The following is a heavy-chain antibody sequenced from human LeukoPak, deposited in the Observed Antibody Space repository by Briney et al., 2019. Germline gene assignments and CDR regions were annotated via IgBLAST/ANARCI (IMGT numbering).Heavy chain of an antibody. D-gene: IGHD2-15*01. CDR1: GYTFTTYG. CDR3: ARDFCSGGSCYHALGH. V-gene: IGHV1-18*01. J-gene: IGHJ4*02. Sequence: ASVKVSCKASGYTFTTYGISWVRQAPGQGLEWMGWINTYNGDTIYTPQLQGRPTLTTDTSTSTAYMELRSLISDDTALYYCARDFCSGGSCYHALGHWGQGALVTVSS. CDR2: INTYNGDT.